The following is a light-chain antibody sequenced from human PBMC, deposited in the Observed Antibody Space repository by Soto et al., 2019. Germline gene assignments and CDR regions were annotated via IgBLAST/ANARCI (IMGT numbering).Light chain of an antibody. Sequence: EIVLTQSPGTLSLSPGERGTISCRASQSVSKNYLAWYQQKPGQAPRLLIYGASSRATGIPDMFSGSGSGTDFTLTISRLEPEDYAVYSCQQYASSPLTFGGGIKVEIK. CDR1: QSVSKNY. J-gene: IGKJ4*01. CDR2: GAS. V-gene: IGKV3-20*01. CDR3: QQYASSPLT.